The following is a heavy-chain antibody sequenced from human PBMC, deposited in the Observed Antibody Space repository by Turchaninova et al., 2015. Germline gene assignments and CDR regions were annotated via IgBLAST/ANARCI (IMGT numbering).Heavy chain of an antibody. CDR2: IDPSESYT. V-gene: IGHV5-10-1*03. CDR3: ARKTSHLDAFDI. Sequence: EVQLVRSGAAVNKPWEALGSSVTGCGSSFTSYWISWVRQMPGKGLEWMWRIDPSESYTNYSPSFQGHVTISGDKSISTAYLQWSSLKASDTAMYYCARKTSHLDAFDIWGQGTMVTVSS. J-gene: IGHJ3*02. CDR1: GSSFTSYW.